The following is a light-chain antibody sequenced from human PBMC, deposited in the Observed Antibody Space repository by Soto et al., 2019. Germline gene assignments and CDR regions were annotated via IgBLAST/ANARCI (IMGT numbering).Light chain of an antibody. V-gene: IGLV1-44*01. CDR2: GNS. Sequence: QSVLTQPPSASGTPGQRVTLSCSGSSSNIGFNAVNWYQQLPGTAPKLVMHGNSQRPSGVPDRFSGSKSGTSASLTISGLETEDEADYYCQSYDNSSYVFGTGTKLTVL. CDR3: QSYDNSSYV. J-gene: IGLJ1*01. CDR1: SSNIGFNA.